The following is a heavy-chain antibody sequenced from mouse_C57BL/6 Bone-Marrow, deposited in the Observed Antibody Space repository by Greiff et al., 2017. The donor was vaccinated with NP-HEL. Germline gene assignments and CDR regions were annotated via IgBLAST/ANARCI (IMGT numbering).Heavy chain of an antibody. CDR3: ARTIYDGYYFDY. V-gene: IGHV2-9-1*01. CDR1: GFSLTSYA. J-gene: IGHJ2*01. Sequence: VQLVESGPGLVAPSQNLSITCTISGFSLTSYAISWVPQPTEKGMEWLGVIWTGGSTNYNSALQSRLSISKNNSKSQVFLKMNSLQTDDTASYYRARTIYDGYYFDYWGQGTTLTVSS. D-gene: IGHD2-3*01. CDR2: IWTGGST.